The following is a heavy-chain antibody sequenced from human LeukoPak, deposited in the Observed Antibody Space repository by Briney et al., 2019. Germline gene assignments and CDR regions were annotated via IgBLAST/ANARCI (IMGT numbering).Heavy chain of an antibody. V-gene: IGHV4-30-2*01. CDR2: IYHSGST. D-gene: IGHD3-10*01. J-gene: IGHJ4*02. Sequence: PSETLSLTCAVSGGSISSGGYSWSWIRQPPGKGLEWIGYIYHSGSTYYNPSLKSRVTISVDRSKNQFSLKLSSVTAADTAVYYCARTQCGDPAFDYWGQGTLVTVSS. CDR1: GGSISSGGYS. CDR3: ARTQCGDPAFDY.